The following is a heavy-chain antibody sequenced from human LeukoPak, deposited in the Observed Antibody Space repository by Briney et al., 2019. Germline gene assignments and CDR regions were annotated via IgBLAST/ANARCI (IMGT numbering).Heavy chain of an antibody. CDR3: AKGGKWDVTPFDY. CDR2: ISGGGGST. CDR1: GFTFSSYS. Sequence: GGSLRLSCAASGFTFSSYSMNWVRQAPGKGLEWVSTISGGGGSTYYADSVKGRFTISRDNSKNTLYLQVNSLRAEDTAVYYCAKGGKWDVTPFDYWGQGTLVTVSS. J-gene: IGHJ4*02. V-gene: IGHV3-23*01. D-gene: IGHD1-26*01.